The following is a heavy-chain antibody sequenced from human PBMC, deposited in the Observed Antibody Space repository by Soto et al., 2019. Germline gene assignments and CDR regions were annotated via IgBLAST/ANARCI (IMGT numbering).Heavy chain of an antibody. J-gene: IGHJ4*02. V-gene: IGHV4-34*01. CDR3: ARGHGRFAH. Sequence: QLQLHQSGAGLLKPSETLSLTCDVSGGSFTGYYWSWIRQPPGKGLEWIGEINHSGFTNYNPSLTGRVTISLDTSKSQFSLKRKSLTAADTAFYFCARGHGRFAHWGQGTLVTVSS. CDR1: GGSFTGYY. CDR2: INHSGFT.